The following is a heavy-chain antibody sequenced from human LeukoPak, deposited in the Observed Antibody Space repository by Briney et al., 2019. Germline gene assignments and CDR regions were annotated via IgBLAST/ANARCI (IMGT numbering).Heavy chain of an antibody. CDR1: GFTFSSFW. J-gene: IGHJ6*02. Sequence: GGSLRLSCAASGFTFSSFWMHWVRQAPGKGLVWVSCINGDGSVTGYAGSAKGRFTISRDNSKNTLYLQMNSLRAEDTAVYYCAKDLSVPRNWPHPMYYYGMDVWGQGTTVTVSS. V-gene: IGHV3-74*01. D-gene: IGHD2-2*01. CDR2: INGDGSVT. CDR3: AKDLSVPRNWPHPMYYYGMDV.